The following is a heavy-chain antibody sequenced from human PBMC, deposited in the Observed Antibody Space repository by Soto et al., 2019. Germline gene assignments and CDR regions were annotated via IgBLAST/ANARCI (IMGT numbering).Heavy chain of an antibody. D-gene: IGHD3-10*01. CDR1: GFTFSSYS. Sequence: GGSLRLSCAASGFTFSSYSMNWVRQAPGKGLEWVSSISSSSSYIYYADSVKGRFTISRDNAKNSLYLQMNSLRAEDTAVYYCARDLMVRGVIISAFDYWGQGALVTVSS. J-gene: IGHJ4*02. V-gene: IGHV3-21*01. CDR3: ARDLMVRGVIISAFDY. CDR2: ISSSSSYI.